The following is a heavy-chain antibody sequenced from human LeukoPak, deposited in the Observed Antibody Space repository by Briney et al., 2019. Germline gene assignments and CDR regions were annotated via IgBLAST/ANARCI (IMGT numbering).Heavy chain of an antibody. Sequence: GESLKISCKGSGYSFTSYWIGWLRQMPGKGLEGMGIIYPGDSDTRYSPSFQGQVTISADKSISTAYLQWSSLRASDTAMYYCARHVGATVTPSWFDPWGQGTLVTVSS. D-gene: IGHD4-17*01. CDR1: GYSFTSYW. J-gene: IGHJ5*02. CDR2: IYPGDSDT. CDR3: ARHVGATVTPSWFDP. V-gene: IGHV5-51*01.